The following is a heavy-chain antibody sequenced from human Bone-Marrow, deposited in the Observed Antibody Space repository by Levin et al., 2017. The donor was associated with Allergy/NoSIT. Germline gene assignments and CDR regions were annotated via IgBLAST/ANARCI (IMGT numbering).Heavy chain of an antibody. J-gene: IGHJ4*02. CDR1: GFTFSGSA. D-gene: IGHD6-19*01. CDR2: IRSKANSYAT. CDR3: TRQDTVAGRDY. V-gene: IGHV3-73*01. Sequence: GESLKISCAASGFTFSGSAMHWVRQASGKGLEWVGRIRSKANSYATAYAASVKGRFTISRDDSKNTAYLQMNSLKTEDTAVYYCTRQDTVAGRDYWGQGTLVTVSS.